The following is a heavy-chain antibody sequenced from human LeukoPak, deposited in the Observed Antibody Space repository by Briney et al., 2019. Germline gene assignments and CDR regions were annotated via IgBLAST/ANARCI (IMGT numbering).Heavy chain of an antibody. J-gene: IGHJ4*02. Sequence: SETLSLTCAVYGGSFSGYYWNWIRQPPGKGLEWIGYIYYSGSTNYNPSLKSRVTISVDTSKNQFSLKLSSVTAADTAVYYCARASPKITMVRGVIIPIFDYWGQGTLVTVSS. D-gene: IGHD3-10*01. CDR1: GGSFSGYY. CDR2: IYYSGST. CDR3: ARASPKITMVRGVIIPIFDY. V-gene: IGHV4-59*01.